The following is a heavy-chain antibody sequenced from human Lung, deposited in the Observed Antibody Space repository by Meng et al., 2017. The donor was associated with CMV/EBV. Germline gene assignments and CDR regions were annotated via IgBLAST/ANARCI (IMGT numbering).Heavy chain of an antibody. CDR3: ARDDNWGPDY. V-gene: IGHV1-2*02. CDR2: IHPNTGGT. J-gene: IGHJ4*02. CDR1: GYTFTGHY. Sequence: AXVXVSCKASGYTFTGHYMHWVRQAPGQGLEWRGWIHPNTGGTNYAQNFQGRVTLNRDTYIRTVYMELSSLRSDDTDMYYCARDDNWGPDYWGQGTLVTVSS. D-gene: IGHD7-27*01.